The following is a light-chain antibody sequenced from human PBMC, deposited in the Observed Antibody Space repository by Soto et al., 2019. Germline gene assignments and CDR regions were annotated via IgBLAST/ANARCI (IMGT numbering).Light chain of an antibody. J-gene: IGLJ2*01. CDR3: FSYSTSRARI. CDR1: RSDVGGYNY. CDR2: DVS. Sequence: QSVLTQPASVSGSPGQSITISCTGTRSDVGGYNYVSWYKQKPGKAPKLVIYDVSHRTSGVSDRFFGSKSGNTASLIISGLQAEYEADYYCFSYSTSRARIFGGGTKLTVL. V-gene: IGLV2-14*01.